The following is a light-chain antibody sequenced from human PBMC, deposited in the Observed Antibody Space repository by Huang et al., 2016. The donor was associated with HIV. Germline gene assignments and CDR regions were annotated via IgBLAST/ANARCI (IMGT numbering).Light chain of an antibody. Sequence: EIVLTQSPATLSLSPGERATLSCRASQSLSTYLAWYQQKPGQAPRLLIYDASNRATCISARFSGSWSGTDFTLTISSLEPEDFAVYYCQQRSNWAFGQGTRLEIK. CDR2: DAS. CDR3: QQRSNWA. V-gene: IGKV3-11*01. J-gene: IGKJ5*01. CDR1: QSLSTY.